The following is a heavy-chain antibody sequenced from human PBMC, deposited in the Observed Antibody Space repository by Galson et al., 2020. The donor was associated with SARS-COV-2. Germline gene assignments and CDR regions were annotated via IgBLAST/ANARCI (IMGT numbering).Heavy chain of an antibody. CDR3: ARADYGDTDELDY. CDR1: GYSISSGYY. D-gene: IGHD4-17*01. Sequence: SETLSLTCAVSGYSISSGYYWGWIRQPPGKGLEWIGSIYHSGSTYYNPSLKSRVTISVDTSKNQFSLKLSSVTAADTAVYYCARADYGDTDELDYWGQGTLVTVSS. CDR2: IYHSGST. V-gene: IGHV4-38-2*01. J-gene: IGHJ4*02.